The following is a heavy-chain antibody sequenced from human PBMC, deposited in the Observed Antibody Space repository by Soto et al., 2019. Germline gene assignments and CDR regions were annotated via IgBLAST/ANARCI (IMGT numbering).Heavy chain of an antibody. V-gene: IGHV4-30-4*01. CDR3: ARERRGGYWFDP. Sequence: QVQLQESGPGLVKPSQTLSLTCTVYGGSISSGDYYWSWIRQPPGKGLEWIGYIYYSGITYYNPSLKSRVTISVDTSKNQFSLKLSSVTAADTAVYYCARERRGGYWFDPWGQGTLVTVSS. CDR2: IYYSGIT. J-gene: IGHJ5*02. CDR1: GGSISSGDYY.